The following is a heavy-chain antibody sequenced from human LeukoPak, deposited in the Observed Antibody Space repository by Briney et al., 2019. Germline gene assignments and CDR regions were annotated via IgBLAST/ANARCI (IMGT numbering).Heavy chain of an antibody. CDR1: GFTFSRSW. D-gene: IGHD1/OR15-1a*01. J-gene: IGHJ4*02. CDR2: IKGDGSET. CDR3: VTRASVNGKTRF. Sequence: PGGSLRLSCVASGFTFSRSWMDWVRQAPGKGLEWVANIKGDGSETHYVDSVKGRFTISRDNANNSLYLQMNNVRDDDTAVYYCVTRASVNGKTRFWGQGTLVTVSS. V-gene: IGHV3-7*01.